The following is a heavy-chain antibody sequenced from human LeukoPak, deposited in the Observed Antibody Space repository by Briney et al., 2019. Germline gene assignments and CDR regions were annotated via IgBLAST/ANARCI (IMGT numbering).Heavy chain of an antibody. Sequence: ASVKVSCKASGYTFTSYGISWVRQAPGQGLEGMGWISAYNGNTNYAQKLQGRVTMTTDTSTSTAYMELRSLRSDDTAVYYCARDLTYREPNYYYYYMDVWGKGTTVTVSS. CDR3: ARDLTYREPNYYYYYMDV. CDR2: ISAYNGNT. CDR1: GYTFTSYG. J-gene: IGHJ6*03. V-gene: IGHV1-18*01. D-gene: IGHD4-11*01.